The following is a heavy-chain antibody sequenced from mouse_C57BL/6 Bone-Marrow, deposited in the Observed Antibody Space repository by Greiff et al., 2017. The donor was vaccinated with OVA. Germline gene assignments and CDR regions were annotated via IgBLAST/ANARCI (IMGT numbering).Heavy chain of an antibody. D-gene: IGHD1-1*01. CDR3: ARGTTVVKDYAMDY. Sequence: QQSCKASGYTFTSYWMHWVKQRPGQGLEWIGEIDPSDSYTNYNQKFKGKSTLTVDKSSSTAYMQLSSLTSEDSAVYYCARGTTVVKDYAMDYWGQGTSVTVSS. J-gene: IGHJ4*01. CDR2: IDPSDSYT. V-gene: IGHV1-69*01. CDR1: GYTFTSYW.